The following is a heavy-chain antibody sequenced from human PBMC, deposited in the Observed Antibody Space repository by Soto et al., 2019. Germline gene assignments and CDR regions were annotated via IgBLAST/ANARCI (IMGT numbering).Heavy chain of an antibody. V-gene: IGHV1-18*01. CDR3: ARGGQNGYYDSRAMVDY. D-gene: IGHD3-22*01. CDR1: GYTFTSYG. Sequence: QVQLVQSGAEVKKPGASVKVSCKASGYTFTSYGLSWVRQAPGQGLEWMGWISAYNGNTNYAEKLQGRVTMTTDTSTSSAYMEQRSLRSDETAVYYCARGGQNGYYDSRAMVDYWGQGTLVTVSS. J-gene: IGHJ4*02. CDR2: ISAYNGNT.